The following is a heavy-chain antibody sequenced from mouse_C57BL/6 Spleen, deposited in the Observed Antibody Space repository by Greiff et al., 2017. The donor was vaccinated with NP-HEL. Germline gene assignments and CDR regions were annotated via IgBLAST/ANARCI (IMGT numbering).Heavy chain of an antibody. CDR1: GYAFSSSW. CDR3: ARTVVAPSYWYFDV. CDR2: IYPGDGDT. Sequence: VQLQQSGPELVKPGASVKISCKASGYAFSSSWMNWVKQRPGKGLEWIGRIYPGDGDTNYNGKFKGKATLTADKSSSTAYMQLSSLTSEDSAVYFCARTVVAPSYWYFDVWGTGTTVTVSS. V-gene: IGHV1-82*01. J-gene: IGHJ1*03. D-gene: IGHD1-1*01.